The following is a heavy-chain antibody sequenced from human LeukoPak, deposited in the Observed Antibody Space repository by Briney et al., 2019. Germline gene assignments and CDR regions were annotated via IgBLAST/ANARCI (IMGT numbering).Heavy chain of an antibody. D-gene: IGHD5/OR15-5a*01. CDR3: AKDLTPDGLYELDF. Sequence: GGSLRLSCAASGFTFSIYAMNWVRQAPGKGLEWVSLIIGSGRRIEYADSVKGRFTISRDNSKDMLYLQMNSLRPEDTAVYYCAKDLTPDGLYELDFWGQGTQVTVSS. CDR1: GFTFSIYA. CDR2: IIGSGRRI. J-gene: IGHJ4*02. V-gene: IGHV3-23*01.